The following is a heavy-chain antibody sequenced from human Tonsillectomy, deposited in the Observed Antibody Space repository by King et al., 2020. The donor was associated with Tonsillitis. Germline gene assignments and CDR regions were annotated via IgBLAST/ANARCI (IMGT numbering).Heavy chain of an antibody. V-gene: IGHV3-23*04. J-gene: IGHJ5*02. CDR3: AKGGEAVAVWFDP. CDR2: ISGRCSNT. CDR1: GFTFSNYA. D-gene: IGHD6-19*01. Sequence: VQLVESGGGLVQPGGSLRLSCAASGFTFSNYAMSWVRQAPGKGLEWVSTISGRCSNTYYADSVKGRFTISRDNSKNTQYLQMNSLRAEDTAVYYCAKGGEAVAVWFDPWGQGTLVTVSS.